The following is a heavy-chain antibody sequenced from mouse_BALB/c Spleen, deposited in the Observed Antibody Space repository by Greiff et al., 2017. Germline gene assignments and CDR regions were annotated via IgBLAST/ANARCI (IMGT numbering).Heavy chain of an antibody. D-gene: IGHD1-1*01. CDR2: ISSGGST. J-gene: IGHJ2*01. Sequence: DVKLVESGGGLVKPGGSLKLSCAASGFTFSSYAMSWVRQTPEKRLEWVASISSGGSTYYPDSVKGRFTISRDNARNILYLQMSSLRSEDTAMYYCARGGDYYGSSYVDYWGQGTTLTVSS. V-gene: IGHV5-6-5*01. CDR3: ARGGDYYGSSYVDY. CDR1: GFTFSSYA.